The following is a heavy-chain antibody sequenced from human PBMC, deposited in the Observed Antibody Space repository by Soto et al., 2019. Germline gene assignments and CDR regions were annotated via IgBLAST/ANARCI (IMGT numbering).Heavy chain of an antibody. V-gene: IGHV1-18*01. CDR2: ISAYNGNT. J-gene: IGHJ3*02. CDR1: GYTFTSYG. Sequence: ASVKVSCKASGYTFTSYGIIWVRQAPGQGLEWMGWISAYNGNTNYAQKLQGRVTMTTDTSTSTAYMELRSLRSDDTAVYYCATQQWLGNDAFDIWGQGTMVTVSS. D-gene: IGHD6-19*01. CDR3: ATQQWLGNDAFDI.